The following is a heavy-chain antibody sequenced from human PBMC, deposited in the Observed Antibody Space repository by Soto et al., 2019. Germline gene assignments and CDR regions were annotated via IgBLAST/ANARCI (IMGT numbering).Heavy chain of an antibody. CDR1: GGTFSSYT. CDR2: IIPILGIA. J-gene: IGHJ4*02. CDR3: ARTYYYGSGSSPLYYFDY. D-gene: IGHD3-10*01. Sequence: QVQLVQSGAEVKKPGSSVKVSCKASGGTFSSYTISWVRQAPGQGLEWMGRIIPILGIANYAQKFQGRVTITADKSTSTAYMELSSLRSEDTAVYYCARTYYYGSGSSPLYYFDYWGQGTLVTVSS. V-gene: IGHV1-69*02.